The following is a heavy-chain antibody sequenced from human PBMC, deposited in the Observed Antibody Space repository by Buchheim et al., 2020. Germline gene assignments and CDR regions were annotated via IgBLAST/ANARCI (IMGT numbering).Heavy chain of an antibody. V-gene: IGHV3-30*04. CDR3: ARDLGLRFLEWLLADLVYGMDV. J-gene: IGHJ6*02. CDR2: ISYDGSNK. D-gene: IGHD3-3*01. Sequence: QVQLVESGGGVVQPGRSLRLSCAASGFTFSSYAMHWVRQAPGKGLEWVAVISYDGSNKYYADSVKGRFTISRDNSTNTLYLQMNSLRAEDTAVYYCARDLGLRFLEWLLADLVYGMDVWGQGTT. CDR1: GFTFSSYA.